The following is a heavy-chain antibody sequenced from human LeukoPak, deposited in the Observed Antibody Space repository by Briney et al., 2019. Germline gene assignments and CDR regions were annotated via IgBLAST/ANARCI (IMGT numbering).Heavy chain of an antibody. CDR3: ARSVRKNSSGWRSNGY. J-gene: IGHJ4*02. Sequence: ASVKVSCKASGYTFTSYDINWVRQATGQGLEWMGWMNPNSGNTGYAQKFQGRVTMTRNTSISTAYMELSSLRSEDTAVYYCARSVRKNSSGWRSNGYWGQGTLVTVSS. CDR2: MNPNSGNT. D-gene: IGHD6-19*01. V-gene: IGHV1-8*01. CDR1: GYTFTSYD.